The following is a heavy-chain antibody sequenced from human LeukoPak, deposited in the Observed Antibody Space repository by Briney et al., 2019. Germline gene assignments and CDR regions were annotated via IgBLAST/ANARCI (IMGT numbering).Heavy chain of an antibody. CDR3: TTALYYYDSSGYSDAFDI. J-gene: IGHJ3*02. D-gene: IGHD3-22*01. CDR1: GFTFSNAW. Sequence: GGSLRLSCAASGFTFSNAWMSWVRQAPGKGLEWVGRIKSKTDGGTTDYAAPVKGRFTISRDDSKNTLYLQMNSLKTEDTAVYYCTTALYYYDSSGYSDAFDIWGQGTMVTVSS. CDR2: IKSKTDGGTT. V-gene: IGHV3-15*01.